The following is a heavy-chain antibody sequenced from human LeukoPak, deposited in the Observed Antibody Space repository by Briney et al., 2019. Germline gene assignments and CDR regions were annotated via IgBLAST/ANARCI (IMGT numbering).Heavy chain of an antibody. Sequence: ASVKVSCKASAYTFISYGISWVRQAPGQGLEWMGWISSYKGNTNLVQKFQGRVTMTTDTSTSTVYMELRSLTSEDTAVYYCGRDFFEDGSSWFGTFDIWGQGTMVTVSS. V-gene: IGHV1-18*01. J-gene: IGHJ3*02. CDR1: AYTFISYG. D-gene: IGHD6-13*01. CDR3: GRDFFEDGSSWFGTFDI. CDR2: ISSYKGNT.